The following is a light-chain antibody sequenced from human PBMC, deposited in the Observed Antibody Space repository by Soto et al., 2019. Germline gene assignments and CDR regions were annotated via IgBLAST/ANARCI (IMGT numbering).Light chain of an antibody. J-gene: IGKJ1*01. CDR1: QSISVW. CDR2: KAS. V-gene: IGKV1-5*03. Sequence: DIQMTQSPSTLSASVGDRVTITCRASQSISVWLAWYQQKAGKAPNLLIYKASRLECGVPSRFSGSGSETEFTLTISGLQPGDSATYYCQQYNSYSPTFGQGTKVDIK. CDR3: QQYNSYSPT.